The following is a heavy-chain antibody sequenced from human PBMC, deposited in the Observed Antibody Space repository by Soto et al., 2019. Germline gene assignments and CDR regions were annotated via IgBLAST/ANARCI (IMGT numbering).Heavy chain of an antibody. CDR1: GFTFSSYG. V-gene: IGHV3-33*01. CDR2: IWYDGSNK. CDR3: ARPTIAAAGPPDY. Sequence: GGSLRLSCAASGFTFSSYGMHWVRQAPGKGLEWVAVIWYDGSNKYYADSVKGRFTISRDNSKNTLYLQMNSLRAEDTAVYYCARPTIAAAGPPDYWGQGTLVTVSS. D-gene: IGHD6-13*01. J-gene: IGHJ4*02.